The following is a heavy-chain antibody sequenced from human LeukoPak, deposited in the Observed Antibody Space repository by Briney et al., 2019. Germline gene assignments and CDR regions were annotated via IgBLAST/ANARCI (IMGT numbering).Heavy chain of an antibody. CDR3: AKGRSTMIVVVTPFDY. J-gene: IGHJ4*02. V-gene: IGHV3-23*01. D-gene: IGHD3-22*01. CDR1: GFTFSSYA. CDR2: ISGSGGST. Sequence: AGGPLRLSSAASGFTFSSYAMSWVRQAPGKGLEWVSDISGSGGSTYYAASVKGRFTISRDNSKNTLYLQMNSLRAEDTAVYYCAKGRSTMIVVVTPFDYWGQGTLVTVSS.